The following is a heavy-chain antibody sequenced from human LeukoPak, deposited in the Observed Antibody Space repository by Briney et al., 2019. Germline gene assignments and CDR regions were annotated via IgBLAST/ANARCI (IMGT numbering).Heavy chain of an antibody. Sequence: PSETLSLTCTVSGGSISSSSYYWGWLRQPPGKGLEWIGSIYYSGSTYYNPSLKSRVTISVDTSKNQFSLKLSSVTAADTAVYYCAKLVDYAYFDYWGQGTLVTVSS. CDR2: IYYSGST. D-gene: IGHD4-17*01. CDR3: AKLVDYAYFDY. V-gene: IGHV4-39*01. CDR1: GGSISSSSYY. J-gene: IGHJ4*02.